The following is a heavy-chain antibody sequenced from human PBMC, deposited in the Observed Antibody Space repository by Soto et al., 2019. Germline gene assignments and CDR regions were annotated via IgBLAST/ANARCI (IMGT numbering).Heavy chain of an antibody. CDR3: ARGEADDAPNFDY. J-gene: IGHJ4*02. Sequence: EVQLVESGGGLVQPGGSLRLSCAASGFTVSSNYMSWVRQAPGKGLEWVSVIYSGGSTYYADSVKGRFTISRDNSKNTLHIQMTSLRAEDTAVYYCARGEADDAPNFDYWGQGTLVTASS. CDR2: IYSGGST. CDR1: GFTVSSNY. V-gene: IGHV3-66*01. D-gene: IGHD1-26*01.